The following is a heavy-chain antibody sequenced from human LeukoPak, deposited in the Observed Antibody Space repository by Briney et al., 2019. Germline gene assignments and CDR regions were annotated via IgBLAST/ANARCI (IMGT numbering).Heavy chain of an antibody. Sequence: GGSLRLSCAASGFTFSNYLMYWVRQAPGKGLEWVAVISSDGTNRYYADSVKGRFTISRDNAKNTLYLQMSSLRADDTAVCYCARGQFYSFSSGSYLGTFFDYWGQGTLVTVSS. V-gene: IGHV3-30-3*01. CDR1: GFTFSNYL. D-gene: IGHD3-3*01. J-gene: IGHJ4*02. CDR3: ARGQFYSFSSGSYLGTFFDY. CDR2: ISSDGTNR.